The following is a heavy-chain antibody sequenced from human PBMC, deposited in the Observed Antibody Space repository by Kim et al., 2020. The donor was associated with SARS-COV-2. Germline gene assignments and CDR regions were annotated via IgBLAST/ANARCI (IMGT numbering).Heavy chain of an antibody. CDR3: ARDRYDPGYSSSQDGYYYYMDV. CDR1: GFTFSSYG. J-gene: IGHJ6*03. CDR2: IWYDGSNK. Sequence: GGSLRLSCAASGFTFSSYGMHWVRQAPGKGLEWVAVIWYDGSNKYYADSVKGRFTISRDNSKNTLYLQMNSLRAEDTAVYYCARDRYDPGYSSSQDGYYYYMDVWGKGTTVTVSS. D-gene: IGHD6-13*01. V-gene: IGHV3-33*01.